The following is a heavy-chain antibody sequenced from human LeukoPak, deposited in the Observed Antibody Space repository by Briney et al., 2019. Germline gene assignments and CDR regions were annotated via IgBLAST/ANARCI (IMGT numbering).Heavy chain of an antibody. Sequence: PGGSLRLSCATSGFIFSSRAMHWVRQAPGKGLEWVAVISNDGRYKYYSDSVKGRFTISRDNYENVLYLQMTSPRPDDSAVYYCARDGGKAVPGTIEYRGQGTLVTVSS. J-gene: IGHJ4*02. CDR1: GFIFSSRA. V-gene: IGHV3-30*04. CDR3: ARDGGKAVPGTIEY. D-gene: IGHD6-19*01. CDR2: ISNDGRYK.